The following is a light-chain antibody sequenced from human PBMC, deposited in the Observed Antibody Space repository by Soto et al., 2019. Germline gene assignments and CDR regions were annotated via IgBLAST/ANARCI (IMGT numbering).Light chain of an antibody. CDR3: QQYANWPKT. V-gene: IGKV3-15*01. CDR2: AAS. Sequence: ETVLTQSPGPLSLSPGERDTLSCRASQSISTSHYVAWYQQKPGQAPRLLIYAASTRATGIPARFSGSGSETEFTLTISSLQSEDLAVYYCQQYANWPKTFGQGTKVDIK. CDR1: QSISTSHY. J-gene: IGKJ1*01.